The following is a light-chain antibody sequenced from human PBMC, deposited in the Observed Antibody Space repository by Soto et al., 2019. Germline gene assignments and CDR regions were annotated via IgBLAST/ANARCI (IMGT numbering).Light chain of an antibody. J-gene: IGKJ4*01. Sequence: DIQLTQSPSFLSASVGDRVTITCRASQGVGSYLSWYQQRPGKAPKILIYAASTLQTGVPSRFSGSGSGTEFTLTISSLQPEDFATYCCQQLNSYPLTFGGGTKVEIK. CDR3: QQLNSYPLT. CDR1: QGVGSY. V-gene: IGKV1-9*01. CDR2: AAS.